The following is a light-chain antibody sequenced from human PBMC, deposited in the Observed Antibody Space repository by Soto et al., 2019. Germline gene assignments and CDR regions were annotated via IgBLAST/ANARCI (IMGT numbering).Light chain of an antibody. CDR1: QNISSN. Sequence: DMVMTQSPATLSVSPGESATLSCRASQNISSNLAWYHQKPGQAPRLLIHGASTRATGIPARFSGSGSGAEFTLSISSLQSEDSAIYFCQQYHNWPRRITFGQGTRLEIK. CDR3: QQYHNWPRRIT. CDR2: GAS. J-gene: IGKJ5*01. V-gene: IGKV3-15*01.